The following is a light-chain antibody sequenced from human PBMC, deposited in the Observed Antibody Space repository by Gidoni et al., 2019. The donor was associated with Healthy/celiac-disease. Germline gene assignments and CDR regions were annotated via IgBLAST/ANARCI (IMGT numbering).Light chain of an antibody. J-gene: IGLJ3*02. V-gene: IGLV8-61*01. Sequence: QTVVTQEPSCSVSPGGTVTLTCGLSSGSVSTSYYPSWYQQTTGQAPRTLIYSTNTRSSGVPDRFSGSILGNKAALTITGAQADDESDYYCVLYMGSGIKVFGGGTKLTVL. CDR2: STN. CDR1: SGSVSTSYY. CDR3: VLYMGSGIKV.